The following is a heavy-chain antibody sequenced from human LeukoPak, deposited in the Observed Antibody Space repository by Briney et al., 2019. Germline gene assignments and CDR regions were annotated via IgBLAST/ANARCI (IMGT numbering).Heavy chain of an antibody. J-gene: IGHJ4*02. CDR3: ARGEDIVATMVDY. V-gene: IGHV1-2*02. Sequence: ASVKVSCKASGYTFTGYYMHWVRQAPGQGLEWMGWINPNSGGTNYAQKFQGRVTMTRDTSISTAYMELSRLRSDDTAVHYCARGEDIVATMVDYWGQGTLVTVSS. D-gene: IGHD5-12*01. CDR1: GYTFTGYY. CDR2: INPNSGGT.